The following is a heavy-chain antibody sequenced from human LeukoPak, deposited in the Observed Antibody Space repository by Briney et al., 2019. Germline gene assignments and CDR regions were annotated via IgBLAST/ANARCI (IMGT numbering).Heavy chain of an antibody. V-gene: IGHV4-38-2*02. CDR1: GYSISSGYY. CDR2: IYYSGST. J-gene: IGHJ4*02. CDR3: ARSQPSYGSGSYYFDY. D-gene: IGHD3-10*01. Sequence: SETLSLTCTVSGYSISSGYYWGWIRQPPGKGLEWIGSIYYSGSTYYNPSLKSRVTISVDTSKNQFSLKLSSVTAADTAVYYCARSQPSYGSGSYYFDYWGQGTLVTVSS.